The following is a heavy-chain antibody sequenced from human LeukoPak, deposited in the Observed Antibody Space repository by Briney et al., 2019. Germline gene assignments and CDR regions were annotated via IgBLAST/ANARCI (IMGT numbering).Heavy chain of an antibody. J-gene: IGHJ4*02. D-gene: IGHD2-2*01. CDR1: GYTFTSYG. V-gene: IGHV1-18*04. Sequence: GASVKVSCKASGYTFTSYGISWVRQAPGQWLEWMGWISAYNGDTNYAQKLQGRVTMTTDTSTSTAYMELRSLRSDDTAVYYCAREAYCSSTSCYSKEVDYWGQGTLVTVSS. CDR2: ISAYNGDT. CDR3: AREAYCSSTSCYSKEVDY.